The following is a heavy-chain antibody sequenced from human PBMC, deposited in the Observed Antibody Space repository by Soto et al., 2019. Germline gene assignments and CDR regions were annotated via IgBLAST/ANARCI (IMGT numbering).Heavy chain of an antibody. D-gene: IGHD5-12*01. V-gene: IGHV3-23*01. CDR1: GFAFSNYA. CDR3: AKESRYSDYVRAFDL. Sequence: PGGSLRLSCAPSGFAFSNYAMTWVRQAPGKGLEWVSAISGGGFGTYYADSVKGRFTISRDISKNTLYLQMDSLRAEDTALYYCAKESRYSDYVRAFDLWGQGTMVTVSS. CDR2: ISGGGFGT. J-gene: IGHJ3*01.